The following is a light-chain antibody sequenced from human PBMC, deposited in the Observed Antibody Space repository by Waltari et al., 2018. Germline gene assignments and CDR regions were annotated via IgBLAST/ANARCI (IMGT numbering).Light chain of an antibody. J-gene: IGLJ1*01. Sequence: SYVLIQPPSVSVAPGEPATITRGGDNIGTYSVHRYQQKAGQAPALVIFYDSDRPSGIPERFSGSNSGNTATLTISRVEAGDEASYYCHVWHPDVDPGVFGTGTEVTVL. CDR3: HVWHPDVDPGV. CDR2: YDS. V-gene: IGLV3-21*04. CDR1: NIGTYS.